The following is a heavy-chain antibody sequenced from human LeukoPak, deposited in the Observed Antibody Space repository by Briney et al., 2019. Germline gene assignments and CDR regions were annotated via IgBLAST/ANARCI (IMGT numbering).Heavy chain of an antibody. J-gene: IGHJ4*02. CDR1: GLIFSNYA. D-gene: IGHD4-17*01. Sequence: GGSLRLSCAASGLIFSNYAMNWVRQASGKGLEWVSGITDSGRKTYYADSAKGRFSISRDNSKNTVYLQMSDLRAEDTAVYYCAKITKATTPNYWGQGTLVTVSS. CDR2: ITDSGRKT. V-gene: IGHV3-23*01. CDR3: AKITKATTPNY.